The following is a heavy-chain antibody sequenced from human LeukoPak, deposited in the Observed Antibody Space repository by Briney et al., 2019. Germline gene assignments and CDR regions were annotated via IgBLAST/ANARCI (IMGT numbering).Heavy chain of an antibody. CDR1: GYTFTSYG. D-gene: IGHD3-3*01. CDR3: ARVGRLYYDFWSGSTPDY. Sequence: ASVKVSCKASGYTFTSYGISWVRQAPGQGLEWMGWISAYNGNTNYAQKLQGRVTMTTDTSTSTAYMELRSLRSDDTAVYYCARVGRLYYDFWSGSTPDYWGQGTLVTVSS. V-gene: IGHV1-18*01. CDR2: ISAYNGNT. J-gene: IGHJ4*02.